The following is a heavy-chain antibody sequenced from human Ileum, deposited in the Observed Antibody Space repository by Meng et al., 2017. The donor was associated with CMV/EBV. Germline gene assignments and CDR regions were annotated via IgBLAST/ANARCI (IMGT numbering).Heavy chain of an antibody. CDR1: GGSSSSGSYY. V-gene: IGHV4-61*02. J-gene: IGHJ4*02. D-gene: IGHD1-20*01. Sequence: GQMQKSGPVLVNPSQTLSLTCTGSGGSSSSGSYYWSWIRQPAGKGLEWIGRIYTSESTNYNPSLKSRVTISVDTSKNQFSLKLSSVTATDTAVYYCAGGAITGTTEVPFDYWGQGTLVTVSS. CDR2: IYTSEST. CDR3: AGGAITGTTEVPFDY.